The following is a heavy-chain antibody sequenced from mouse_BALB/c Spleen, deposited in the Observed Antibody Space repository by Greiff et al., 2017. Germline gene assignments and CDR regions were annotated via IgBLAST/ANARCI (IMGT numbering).Heavy chain of an antibody. Sequence: EVKLVESGGDLVKPGGSLKLSCAASGFTFSSYGMSWVRQTPDKRLEWVATISSGGSYTYYPDSVKGRFTISRDNAKNTLYLQMSSLKSEDTAMYYCARQYTMLASYYFDYWGQGTTLTVSS. CDR3: ARQYTMLASYYFDY. CDR2: ISSGGSYT. V-gene: IGHV5-6*01. D-gene: IGHD1-1*02. J-gene: IGHJ2*01. CDR1: GFTFSSYG.